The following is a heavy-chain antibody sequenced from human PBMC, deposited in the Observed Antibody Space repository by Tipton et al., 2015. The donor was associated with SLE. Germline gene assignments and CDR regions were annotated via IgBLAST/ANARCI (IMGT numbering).Heavy chain of an antibody. J-gene: IGHJ6*03. CDR3: ARGSGSYYWYYYYMDV. Sequence: TLSLTCAVYGGSFSGYSWSWIRQPPGKGLEWIGEIDHYGGTNSNPSLKSRVTISVDTSKNQFSLKLSSVTAADTAVYYCARGSGSYYWYYYYMDVWGKGTTVTVSS. CDR2: IDHYGGT. CDR1: GGSFSGYS. D-gene: IGHD1-26*01. V-gene: IGHV4-34*01.